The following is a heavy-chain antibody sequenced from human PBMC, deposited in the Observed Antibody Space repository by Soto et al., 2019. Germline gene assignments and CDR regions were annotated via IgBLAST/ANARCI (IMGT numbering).Heavy chain of an antibody. V-gene: IGHV5-51*01. J-gene: IGHJ5*02. CDR1: GYNFATYW. CDR3: ARHGFYGDYASNYSDP. CDR2: IYPGDSDS. Sequence: GESLKISFEGFGYNFATYWIAWVRQMPGKGLEYMGIIYPGDSDSRYSPSFQGQVTFSADKSISTAYMQWSSLKASDTAMYYCARHGFYGDYASNYSDPWGQGTLVTVSS. D-gene: IGHD4-17*01.